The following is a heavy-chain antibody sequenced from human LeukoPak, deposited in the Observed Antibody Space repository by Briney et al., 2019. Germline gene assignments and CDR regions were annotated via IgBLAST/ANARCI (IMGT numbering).Heavy chain of an antibody. V-gene: IGHV4-34*01. CDR2: IYYSGST. CDR1: GGSLSGYY. J-gene: IGHJ4*02. Sequence: SETLSLTCAVYGGSLSGYYWSWIRQPPGKGLEWIGSIYYSGSTYYSPSLKSRVTISVDTSKNQFSLKLSSVTAADTAVYYCARHSYYDSSGYPFDYWGQGTLVTVSS. CDR3: ARHSYYDSSGYPFDY. D-gene: IGHD3-22*01.